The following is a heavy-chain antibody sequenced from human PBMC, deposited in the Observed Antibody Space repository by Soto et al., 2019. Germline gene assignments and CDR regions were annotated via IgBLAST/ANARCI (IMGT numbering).Heavy chain of an antibody. CDR3: AIIGGGGATTLLLEDAFDI. Sequence: QVQLVQSGAEVKKPGASVKVSSKASGYTFTSYGISWVRQAPGQGLEWMGWISAYNGNTNYAQKLQGRVTMTTDTSTSTAYMELRSLRSDDTAVYYCAIIGGGGATTLLLEDAFDIWGQGTMVTVSS. D-gene: IGHD1-26*01. V-gene: IGHV1-18*01. J-gene: IGHJ3*02. CDR1: GYTFTSYG. CDR2: ISAYNGNT.